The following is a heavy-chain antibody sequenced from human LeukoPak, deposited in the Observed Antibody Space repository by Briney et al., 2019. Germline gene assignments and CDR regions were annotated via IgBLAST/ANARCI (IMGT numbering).Heavy chain of an antibody. D-gene: IGHD3-10*01. V-gene: IGHV2-5*02. J-gene: IGHJ4*02. CDR3: AHREVIMVRGVTIDPLFDF. CDR1: GFSLTSGVG. Sequence: SGPTLVKPTQTLTLTCTFSGFSLTSGVGVAWIRQPPGKALEWLGLIYWDDDTRYSPFLKNRLNITKDNSKSQVFLTMTNVDPADTATYYCAHREVIMVRGVTIDPLFDFWGQGTLVIVSP. CDR2: IYWDDDT.